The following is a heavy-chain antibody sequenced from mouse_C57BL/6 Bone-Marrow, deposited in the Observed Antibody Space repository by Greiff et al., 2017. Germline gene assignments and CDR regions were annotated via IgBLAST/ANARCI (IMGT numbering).Heavy chain of an antibody. J-gene: IGHJ4*01. CDR1: GFTFSSYA. Sequence: EVMLVESGGGLVKPGGSLKLSCAASGFTFSSYAMSWVRQTPEKRLEWVATISDGGSYTYYPDNVKGRFTISRDNAKNNLYLQMSHLKSEDTAMYYCAGGYYGSSPYAMDYWGQGTSVTVSS. CDR3: AGGYYGSSPYAMDY. D-gene: IGHD1-1*01. CDR2: ISDGGSYT. V-gene: IGHV5-4*03.